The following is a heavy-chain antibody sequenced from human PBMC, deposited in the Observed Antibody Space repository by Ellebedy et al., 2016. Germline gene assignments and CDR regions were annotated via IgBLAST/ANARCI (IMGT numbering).Heavy chain of an antibody. V-gene: IGHV1-58*01. D-gene: IGHD4-17*01. CDR2: IVVGSGNT. J-gene: IGHJ4*02. CDR3: AADPYFEDSDYGY. CDR1: GFTFSDSA. Sequence: SVKVSCKASGFTFSDSAVQWVRQARGQRLEWIGWIVVGSGNTNYAQKFQDRVTITRDMSTGTAYMALSSLRAEDTAVYFCAADPYFEDSDYGYWGQGTLVTVSS.